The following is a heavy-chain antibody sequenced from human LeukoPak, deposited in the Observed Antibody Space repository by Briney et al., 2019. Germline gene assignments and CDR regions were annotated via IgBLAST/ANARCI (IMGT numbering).Heavy chain of an antibody. CDR3: ARDNIAVAGSYFDY. D-gene: IGHD6-19*01. V-gene: IGHV4-39*07. CDR2: IYHSGST. Sequence: PSETLSLTCTVSGDSISSSSYYWGWIRQPPGKGLEWIGSIYHSGSTYYNPSLKSRVTISVDTSKNQFSLKLSSVTAADTAVYYCARDNIAVAGSYFDYWGQGTLVTVSS. J-gene: IGHJ4*02. CDR1: GDSISSSSYY.